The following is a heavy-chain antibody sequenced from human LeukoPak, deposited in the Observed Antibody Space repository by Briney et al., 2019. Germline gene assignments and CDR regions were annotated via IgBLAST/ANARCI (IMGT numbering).Heavy chain of an antibody. D-gene: IGHD3-3*01. Sequence: SETLSLTCAVYGGSFSGYYWSWIRQPPGKGLEWIGEINHSGSTNYNPSLKSRVTISVDTSKNQFSLKLSSVTAADTAVYYCARSKFGFWSGSGFDYWGQGTLVTVSS. CDR2: INHSGST. J-gene: IGHJ4*02. V-gene: IGHV4-34*01. CDR1: GGSFSGYY. CDR3: ARSKFGFWSGSGFDY.